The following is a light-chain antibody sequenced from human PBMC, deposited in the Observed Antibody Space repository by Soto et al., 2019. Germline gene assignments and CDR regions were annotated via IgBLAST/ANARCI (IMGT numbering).Light chain of an antibody. CDR3: QTWGTGIWV. J-gene: IGLJ3*02. Sequence: QPVLTQMSSASVSPGASVKLTCTLSSGHITHAIAWHQLHPEKGPRYLMKFNTDGSLNKGDGIPDRFSGSSSGTDYYLTISGLQSEDEADYYCQTWGTGIWVFGGGTKLTVL. CDR2: FNTDGSL. V-gene: IGLV4-69*01. CDR1: SGHITHA.